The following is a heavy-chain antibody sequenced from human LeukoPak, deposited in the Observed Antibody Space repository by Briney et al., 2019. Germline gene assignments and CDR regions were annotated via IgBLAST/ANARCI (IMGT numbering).Heavy chain of an antibody. D-gene: IGHD3-10*01. CDR3: AKDLDYYGSGSDPVFDY. CDR1: GFTVSSYA. J-gene: IGHJ4*02. CDR2: ISGSGGST. V-gene: IGHV3-23*01. Sequence: PGGSLRLAWAASGFTVSSYAMSWVRQAPGKGLEWVLAISGSGGSTYYADSVKGRFTIARDNSKDTLYLQMNSLRAEDTAVYYCAKDLDYYGSGSDPVFDYWGQGTLVTVSS.